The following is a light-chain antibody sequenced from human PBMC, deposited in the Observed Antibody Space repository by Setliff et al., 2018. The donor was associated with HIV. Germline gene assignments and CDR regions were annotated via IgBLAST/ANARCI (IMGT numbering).Light chain of an antibody. CDR1: SSDVGGYNY. J-gene: IGLJ1*01. Sequence: QSVLTQPASVSGSPGQSITISCTGTSSDVGGYNYVSWYQQHPGKAPKLMISEVSNRPSGVSNRFSGSKSGNTASLTISGLQADDEADYYCTSYTTSNTITRGFGTGTKV. V-gene: IGLV2-14*01. CDR2: EVS. CDR3: TSYTTSNTITRG.